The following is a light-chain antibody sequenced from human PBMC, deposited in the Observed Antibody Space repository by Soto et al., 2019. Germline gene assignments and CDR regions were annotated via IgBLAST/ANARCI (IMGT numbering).Light chain of an antibody. V-gene: IGKV3-11*01. Sequence: EIVLTQSPATLSSFPGDRVTLSCSASQAVNTSLAWYQHKPCQAPRLLIYLASNRAAGVPARFSGSGSGTDFTLTISDVEPEDFAVYYCHQRQSWPRTFGQGTTVDIK. J-gene: IGKJ1*01. CDR1: QAVNTS. CDR2: LAS. CDR3: HQRQSWPRT.